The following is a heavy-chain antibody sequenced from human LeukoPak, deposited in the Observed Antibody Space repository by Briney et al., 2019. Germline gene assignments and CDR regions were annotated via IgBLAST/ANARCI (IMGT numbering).Heavy chain of an antibody. CDR1: GFTFSNAW. V-gene: IGHV3-15*07. J-gene: IGHJ4*02. CDR2: IKSKVNGETT. CDR3: STGGYFFDY. Sequence: GGSLRLSCTASGFTFSNAWMNWVRQAPGKGLEWVGRIKSKVNGETTDYAAPVKGRFSISRDDSKNTVYLQMNAMKTEDAAVYYCSTGGYFFDYWGQGTLVTVSS.